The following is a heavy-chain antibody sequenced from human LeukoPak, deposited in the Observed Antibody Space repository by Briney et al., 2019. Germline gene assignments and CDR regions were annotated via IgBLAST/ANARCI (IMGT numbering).Heavy chain of an antibody. V-gene: IGHV1-69*13. D-gene: IGHD3-9*01. CDR1: GGTFSSYA. CDR2: IIPIFGTA. J-gene: IGHJ4*02. Sequence: ASVKVSCKASGGTFSSYAISWVRQAPGQGLEWMGGIIPIFGTANYAQKFQGRVTITADESTSTAYMELSSLRSEDTAVYYCARAYYDIPRFDYWGQGTLVTVSS. CDR3: ARAYYDIPRFDY.